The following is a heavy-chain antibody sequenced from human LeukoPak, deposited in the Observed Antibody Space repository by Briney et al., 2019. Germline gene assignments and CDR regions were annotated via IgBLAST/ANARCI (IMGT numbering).Heavy chain of an antibody. CDR3: ARLKGSTSVFDY. Sequence: GGSLRLSCVASGFTFSSHWMTWVRQAPGKGLEWVGNINPEGSDKFYVDSVKGRFTMSKDNASNSLYLQLGSLRAEDTAVYYCARLKGSTSVFDYWGQGTLVTV. D-gene: IGHD2-2*01. V-gene: IGHV3-7*03. CDR1: GFTFSSHW. CDR2: INPEGSDK. J-gene: IGHJ4*02.